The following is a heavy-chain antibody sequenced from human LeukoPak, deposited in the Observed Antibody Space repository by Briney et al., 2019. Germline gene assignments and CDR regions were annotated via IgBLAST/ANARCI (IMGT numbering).Heavy chain of an antibody. J-gene: IGHJ4*02. D-gene: IGHD3-3*01. CDR3: ARGLPKAVFGVLIED. V-gene: IGHV1-8*01. Sequence: ASVKVSCKASGYPFTSYNFNWVRQATGQGLEWIGWLNPNSGNSDYSQKFQGSVTRTSDTSISTAYMELSSLISGDTAVYYCARGLPKAVFGVLIEDWGQRTLVTVSS. CDR2: LNPNSGNS. CDR1: GYPFTSYN.